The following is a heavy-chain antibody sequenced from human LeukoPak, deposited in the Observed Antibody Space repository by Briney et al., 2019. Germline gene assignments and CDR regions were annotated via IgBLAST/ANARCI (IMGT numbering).Heavy chain of an antibody. CDR1: GFIFDDHG. Sequence: GGSLRLSCAASGFIFDDHGMHWVRQAPGKGLEWVSGISWSSGIIGYADSVKGRFTISRDNAKNSLDLQMNSLRAEDTAVYYCARGLAVAGTPYYYYYYMDVWGKGTTVTVSS. V-gene: IGHV3-9*01. J-gene: IGHJ6*03. CDR3: ARGLAVAGTPYYYYYYMDV. CDR2: ISWSSGII. D-gene: IGHD6-19*01.